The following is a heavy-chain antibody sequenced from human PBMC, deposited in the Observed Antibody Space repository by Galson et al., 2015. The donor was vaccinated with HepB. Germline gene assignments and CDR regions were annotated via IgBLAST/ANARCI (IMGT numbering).Heavy chain of an antibody. V-gene: IGHV4-34*01. J-gene: IGHJ4*02. CDR1: GGSFGDYY. Sequence: ETLSLTCAVYGGSFGDYYWPWIRQPPGMGLEWIGEINHAGTTNYNPSLKTRVTISVDTSKTQFSLKLTSVTAADTAVYYCARSFCSGGSRYSHFDYWGRGTLVTVSS. D-gene: IGHD2-15*01. CDR3: ARSFCSGGSRYSHFDY. CDR2: INHAGTT.